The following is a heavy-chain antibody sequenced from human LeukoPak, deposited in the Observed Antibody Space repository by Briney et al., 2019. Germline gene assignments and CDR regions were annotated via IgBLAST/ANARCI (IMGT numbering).Heavy chain of an antibody. D-gene: IGHD6-19*01. CDR3: ARHEGGGWYIDY. V-gene: IGHV5-51*01. CDR1: GYSFSNYW. Sequence: GESLKISCMGSGYSFSNYWIGWVRQMPGKGLEWMVIIYPDESNTRYSPSFQGQVTISADKSISTAYLQWSSLKASDTAIYYCARHEGGGWYIDYWGQGTLVTVSS. CDR2: IYPDESNT. J-gene: IGHJ4*02.